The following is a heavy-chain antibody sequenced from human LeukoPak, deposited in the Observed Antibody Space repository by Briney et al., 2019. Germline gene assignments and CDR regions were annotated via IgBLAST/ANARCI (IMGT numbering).Heavy chain of an antibody. J-gene: IGHJ5*02. CDR1: GFTFSSYG. V-gene: IGHV3-30*18. CDR2: ISYDGRNK. Sequence: PGGSLRLSCAASGFTFSSYGIHWVRQAPGKGLEWVAVISYDGRNKHYADSVKGRFTISRDNSKNTLYLQMNSLKPEDTAVYYCAKDPFGSGKNWFDPWGQGTLVTVSS. CDR3: AKDPFGSGKNWFDP. D-gene: IGHD3-10*01.